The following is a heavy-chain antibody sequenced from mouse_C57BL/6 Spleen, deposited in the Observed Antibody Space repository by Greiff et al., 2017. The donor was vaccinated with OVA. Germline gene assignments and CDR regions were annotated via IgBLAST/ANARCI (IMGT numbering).Heavy chain of an antibody. V-gene: IGHV1-26*01. Sequence: EVQLQQSGPELVKPGASVKISCKASGYTFTDYYMNWVKQSHGKSLEWLGDINPNNGGTSYNQKFKGKATLTVDKSSSTAYMELRSLTSEDSAVYYCAMVGGYWGQGTLVTVSA. D-gene: IGHD1-1*02. CDR3: AMVGGY. CDR1: GYTFTDYY. J-gene: IGHJ3*01. CDR2: INPNNGGT.